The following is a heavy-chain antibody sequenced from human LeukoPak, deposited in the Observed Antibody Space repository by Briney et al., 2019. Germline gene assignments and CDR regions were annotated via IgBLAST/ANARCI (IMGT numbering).Heavy chain of an antibody. CDR2: INSDGRT. J-gene: IGHJ4*02. V-gene: IGHV3-53*01. Sequence: GESLRLSCGASGLTVSSNYMNWVRQAPGKGLEWVSIINSDGRTYYADSVKGRFTISRDNSKNTLYLQMNSLGADDTAVYYCARGDFDYWGQGTLVTVSS. CDR3: ARGDFDY. CDR1: GLTVSSNY.